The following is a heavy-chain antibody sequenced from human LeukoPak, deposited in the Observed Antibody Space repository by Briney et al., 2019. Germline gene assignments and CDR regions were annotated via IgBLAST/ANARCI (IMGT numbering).Heavy chain of an antibody. CDR2: IKRKTDGGTK. V-gene: IGHV3-15*01. CDR1: GFTFSNAW. J-gene: IGHJ1*01. CDR3: TTCRGSYPGGKYCFQH. Sequence: GGSLRLSCAASGFTFSNAWMSWVRQAPGKGLEWVGRIKRKTDGGTKAYAVPVKGSITISRDDSKNTLYLQMKSLKPEDTAVYYGTTCRGSYPGGKYCFQHWGQGTLVTVSS. D-gene: IGHD1-26*01.